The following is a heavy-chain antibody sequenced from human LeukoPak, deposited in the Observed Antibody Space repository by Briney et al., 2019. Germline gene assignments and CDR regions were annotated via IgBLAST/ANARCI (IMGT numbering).Heavy chain of an antibody. D-gene: IGHD3-10*01. V-gene: IGHV4-30-4*08. CDR3: ALLWFGEPRDY. CDR2: IYYSGST. J-gene: IGHJ4*02. CDR1: GGSISSGGYY. Sequence: SQTLSLTCTVSGGSISSGGYYWSWIRQHPGKGLEWIGYIYYSGSTYYNPSLKSRVTISVDTSKNQFPLKLSSVTAADTAVYYCALLWFGEPRDYWGQGTLVTVSS.